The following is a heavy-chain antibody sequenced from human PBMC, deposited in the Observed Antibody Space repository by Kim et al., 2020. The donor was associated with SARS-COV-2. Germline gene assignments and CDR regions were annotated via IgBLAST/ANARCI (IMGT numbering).Heavy chain of an antibody. CDR1: GGTFNNNA. J-gene: IGHJ6*02. D-gene: IGHD6-19*01. V-gene: IGHV1-69*13. Sequence: SVKVSCKASGGTFNNNAINWVRQVPGQGLEWMGGIIPMFATSDYAEKFQGRVTIAADESTSTVHMELSSLTSDDTAVYYCARGYSSGWYSYGMDVWGQGTTVSVSS. CDR3: ARGYSSGWYSYGMDV. CDR2: IIPMFATS.